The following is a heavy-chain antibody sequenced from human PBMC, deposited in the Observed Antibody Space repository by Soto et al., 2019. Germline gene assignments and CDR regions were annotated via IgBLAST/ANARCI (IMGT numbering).Heavy chain of an antibody. Sequence: PSQTLPLTCTVSGGSISSYFWSRTLQPPGKGLEWIGQIYSSGNPSYNPSLKSRVTISVDTSKNQFPLKLSSVTAADTAVYYCARHLAGRVSGQDYWGPGSQVTVSS. J-gene: IGHJ4*02. D-gene: IGHD6-19*01. CDR2: IYSSGNP. V-gene: IGHV4-59*08. CDR3: ARHLAGRVSGQDY. CDR1: GGSISSYF.